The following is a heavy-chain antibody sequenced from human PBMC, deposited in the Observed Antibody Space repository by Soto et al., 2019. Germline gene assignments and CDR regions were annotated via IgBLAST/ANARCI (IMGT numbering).Heavy chain of an antibody. CDR1: GYSFTSYW. V-gene: IGHV5-51*01. D-gene: IGHD3-9*01. J-gene: IGHJ3*02. CDR3: ARAIHPGTKSYYYILTGSPGAFDI. Sequence: PGESLKISCKGSGYSFTSYWIGWVRQMPGKGLEWMGIIYPGDSDTRYSPSFQGQVTISADKSISTAYLQWSSLKASDTAMYYCARAIHPGTKSYYYILTGSPGAFDICGKRTMVT. CDR2: IYPGDSDT.